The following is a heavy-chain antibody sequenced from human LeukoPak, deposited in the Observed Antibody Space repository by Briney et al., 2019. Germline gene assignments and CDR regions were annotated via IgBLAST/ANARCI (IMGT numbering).Heavy chain of an antibody. Sequence: WASVKVSCKASGYTFTGYYMHWVRQAPGQGLEWMGWINPNSGGTNYAQKFQGRVTMTRDTSISTAYMELSRLRSDDTAVYYCARSGGGIGYCSSTSCRAWFDPWGQGTLVTVSS. V-gene: IGHV1-2*02. CDR1: GYTFTGYY. CDR2: INPNSGGT. J-gene: IGHJ5*02. CDR3: ARSGGGIGYCSSTSCRAWFDP. D-gene: IGHD2-2*01.